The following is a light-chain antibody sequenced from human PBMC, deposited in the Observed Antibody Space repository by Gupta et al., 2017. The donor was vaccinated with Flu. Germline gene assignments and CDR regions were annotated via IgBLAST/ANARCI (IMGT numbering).Light chain of an antibody. J-gene: IGKJ3*01. V-gene: IGKV1-27*01. CDR1: QYISNY. CDR3: QKYNASPFT. CDR2: SAS. Sequence: DIQMTQSPPSLSASVGERVTITCRASQYISNYLAWYQQKPGKPPKLLIYSASTLQSGIPSRFSGSESGTDFALTISSLQPEDVAIYYCQKYNASPFTFGPGTRVDIK.